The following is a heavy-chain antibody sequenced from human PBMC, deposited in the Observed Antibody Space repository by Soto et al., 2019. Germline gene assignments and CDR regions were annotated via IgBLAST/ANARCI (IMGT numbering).Heavy chain of an antibody. CDR3: ARGLKVFVAAAGIALNP. D-gene: IGHD6-13*01. CDR1: GGSFSGYY. J-gene: IGHJ5*02. CDR2: INHSGRT. V-gene: IGHV4-34*01. Sequence: ASETLSLTCAVYGGSFSGYYWSWIRQPPGKGLEWIGEINHSGRTNYNPSPKSRVTISVDTSENQFSLKLSSVTAADTAVYYCARGLKVFVAAAGIALNPWGQGTLVTVSS.